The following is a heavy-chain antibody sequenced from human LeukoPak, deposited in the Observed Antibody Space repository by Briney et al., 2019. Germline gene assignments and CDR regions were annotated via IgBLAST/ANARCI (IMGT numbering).Heavy chain of an antibody. J-gene: IGHJ5*02. CDR3: ARGRGMITFGGVSYFNWFDP. V-gene: IGHV4-34*01. CDR2: INHSGST. CDR1: GGSFSGYY. Sequence: TSETLSPTCAVYGGSFSGYYWSWIRQPPGKGLEWIGEINHSGSTNYNPSLKSRVTISVDTSKNQFSLKLSSVTAADTAVYYCARGRGMITFGGVSYFNWFDPWGQGTLVTVSS. D-gene: IGHD3-16*01.